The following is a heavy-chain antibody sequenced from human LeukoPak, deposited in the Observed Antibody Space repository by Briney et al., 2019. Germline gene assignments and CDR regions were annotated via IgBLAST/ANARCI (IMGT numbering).Heavy chain of an antibody. J-gene: IGHJ4*02. Sequence: PSETLSLTCAVYGGSFSGYYWSWIRQPPGKGLEWIGEINHSGSTNYNPSLKSRVTISVDTSKNQSSLKLSSVTAADTAVYYCARSRIAAASPAGYWGQGTPVTVSS. CDR3: ARSRIAAASPAGY. D-gene: IGHD6-13*01. CDR2: INHSGST. CDR1: GGSFSGYY. V-gene: IGHV4-34*01.